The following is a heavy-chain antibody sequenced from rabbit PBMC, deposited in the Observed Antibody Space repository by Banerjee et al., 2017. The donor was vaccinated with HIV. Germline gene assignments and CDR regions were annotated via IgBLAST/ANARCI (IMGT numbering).Heavy chain of an antibody. D-gene: IGHD7-1*01. Sequence: QSLEESGGDLVKPGASLTLTCTASGFSFSSSYYMCWVRQAPGKGLEWIACIYTNSGNTYYASWAKGRFTISKTSSTTVTLQMTSLTAADTATYFCARDGSTGSADYVGGMDLWGPGTLVTVS. CDR2: IYTNSGNT. CDR1: GFSFSSSYY. V-gene: IGHV1S40*01. J-gene: IGHJ6*01. CDR3: ARDGSTGSADYVGGMDL.